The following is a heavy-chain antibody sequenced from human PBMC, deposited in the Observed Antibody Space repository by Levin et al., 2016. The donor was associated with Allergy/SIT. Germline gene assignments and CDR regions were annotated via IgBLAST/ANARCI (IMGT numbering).Heavy chain of an antibody. CDR1: GFSFSNYG. V-gene: IGHV3-33*01. D-gene: IGHD4-23*01. Sequence: GESLKISCAASGFSFSNYGMHWVRQAPGKGLEWVAVIWYDGSNKYYADSVKGRFTISRDNSKNTLYLQMNSLRADDTAVYYCARDLSWQTPLGHFDSWGQGTLVTVSS. CDR2: IWYDGSNK. J-gene: IGHJ4*02. CDR3: ARDLSWQTPLGHFDS.